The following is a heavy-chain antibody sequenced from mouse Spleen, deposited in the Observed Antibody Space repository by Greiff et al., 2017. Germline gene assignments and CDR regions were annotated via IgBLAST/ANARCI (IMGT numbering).Heavy chain of an antibody. CDR3: ARDAFTTVVRAMDY. CDR1: GFTFSDYY. V-gene: IGHV5-12*02. Sequence: EVKLVESGGGLVQPGGSLKLSCATSGFTFSDYYMYWVRQTPEKRLEWVAYISNGGGSTYYPDTVKGRFTISRDNAKNTLYLQMSRLKSEDTAMYYCARDAFTTVVRAMDYWGQGTSVTVSS. D-gene: IGHD1-1*01. J-gene: IGHJ4*01. CDR2: ISNGGGST.